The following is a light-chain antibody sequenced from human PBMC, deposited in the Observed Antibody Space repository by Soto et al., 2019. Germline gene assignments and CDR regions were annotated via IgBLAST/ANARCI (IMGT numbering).Light chain of an antibody. Sequence: EIVLTQSPGTLSLSPGERATLSCRASQSVSSSYLAWYQQKAGQAPRLLIYGASSRATGIPDRFSGSGSGTDFTLTISGLEPEDVAVYYCQRYGSSPMYTFGQGTKLEIK. V-gene: IGKV3-20*01. CDR2: GAS. CDR3: QRYGSSPMYT. J-gene: IGKJ2*01. CDR1: QSVSSSY.